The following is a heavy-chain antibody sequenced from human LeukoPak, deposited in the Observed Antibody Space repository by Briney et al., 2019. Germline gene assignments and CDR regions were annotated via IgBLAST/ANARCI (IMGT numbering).Heavy chain of an antibody. V-gene: IGHV4-34*01. D-gene: IGHD1-26*01. CDR1: GGSFSGYY. CDR2: INHSGST. J-gene: IGHJ4*02. Sequence: SETLSLTCAVYGGSFSGYYWSWIRQPPGKGLEWIGEINHSGSTNYNPSLKSRVTISVDTSKNQFSLKLSSVTAADTAVYYCARNVELSGSYSLFDYWGQGTLVTVSS. CDR3: ARNVELSGSYSLFDY.